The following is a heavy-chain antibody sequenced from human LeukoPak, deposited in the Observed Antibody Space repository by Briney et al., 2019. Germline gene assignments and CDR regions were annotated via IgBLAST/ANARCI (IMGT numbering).Heavy chain of an antibody. V-gene: IGHV4-34*01. CDR3: ARHEQWLVYYFDY. CDR2: INHSGST. CDR1: GGSFSGYY. Sequence: SETLSLTCAVYGGSFSGYYWSWIRQHPGKGLEWIGEINHSGSTNYNPSLKSRVTISVDTSKNQFSLKLSSVTAADTAVYYCARHEQWLVYYFDYWGQGTLVTVSS. D-gene: IGHD6-19*01. J-gene: IGHJ4*02.